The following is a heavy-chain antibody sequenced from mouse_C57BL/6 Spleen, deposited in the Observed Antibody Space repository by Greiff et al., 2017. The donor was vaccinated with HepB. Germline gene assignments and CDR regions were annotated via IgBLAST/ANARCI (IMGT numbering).Heavy chain of an antibody. CDR3: ARWGGYYYGSSYVDWYFDV. D-gene: IGHD1-1*01. CDR2: IHPNSGST. Sequence: QVQLQQPGAELVKPGASVKLSCKASGYTFTSYWMHWVKQRPGQGLEWIGMIHPNSGSTNYNEKFKSKATLTVDKSSSTADMQISSLTSEDSAVYYCARWGGYYYGSSYVDWYFDVWGTGTTVTVSS. CDR1: GYTFTSYW. J-gene: IGHJ1*03. V-gene: IGHV1-64*01.